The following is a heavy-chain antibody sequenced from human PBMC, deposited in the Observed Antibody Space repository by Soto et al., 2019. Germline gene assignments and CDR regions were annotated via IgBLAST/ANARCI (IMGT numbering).Heavy chain of an antibody. J-gene: IGHJ6*02. CDR1: GFTLSDYY. V-gene: IGHV3-72*01. CDR3: GRGGYRHYSAYYYYALDV. D-gene: IGHD4-4*01. CDR2: TRDKPNSYTT. Sequence: PGGSLRLSCVASGFTLSDYYVDWVRQAPGKGLEWVGRTRDKPNSYTTEYAASVEGRFTISRDDSKNSLYLQLNSLNTEDTAVYYCGRGGYRHYSAYYYYALDVWGRGTTVTVSS.